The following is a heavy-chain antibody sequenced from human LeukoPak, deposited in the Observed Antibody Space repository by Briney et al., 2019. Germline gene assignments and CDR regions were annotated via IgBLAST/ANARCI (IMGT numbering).Heavy chain of an antibody. D-gene: IGHD3-10*01. J-gene: IGHJ4*02. Sequence: SETLSLTCAVSGGSISSGGYSWSWIRQPPGKGLEWIGYFYYSGTTNYNPSLKSRVSMSVDTSKNQFSLKLSSVTAADTAVYYCARGGGHFDYWGQGTLVTVSS. CDR3: ARGGGHFDY. V-gene: IGHV4-61*08. CDR2: FYYSGTT. CDR1: GGSISSGGYS.